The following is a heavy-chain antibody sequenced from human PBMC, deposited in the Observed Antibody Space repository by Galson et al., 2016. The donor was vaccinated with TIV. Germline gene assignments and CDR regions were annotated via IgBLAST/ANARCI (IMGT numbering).Heavy chain of an antibody. J-gene: IGHJ6*02. CDR1: GFTFTDYY. D-gene: IGHD3-22*01. CDR3: ARAITMRVADYYYGMDV. Sequence: SLRLSCAVSGFTFTDYYVNWIRQAPGKGMEWVSYISNGGSTTYYADFVKGRFTISRDNAKNSLYLHMSSLRAEDTAVYYCARAITMRVADYYYGMDVWGQGTAVTVSS. V-gene: IGHV3-11*04. CDR2: ISNGGSTT.